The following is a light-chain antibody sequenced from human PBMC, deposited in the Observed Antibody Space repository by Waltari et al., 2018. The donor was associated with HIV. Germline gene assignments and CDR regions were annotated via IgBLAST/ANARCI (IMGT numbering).Light chain of an antibody. CDR3: QQYNNWPPWT. J-gene: IGKJ1*01. V-gene: IGKV3D-15*01. CDR1: QNVSSD. CDR2: GAV. Sequence: EVVMTQSPATLSVSPGERVTLSCRTSQNVSSDLAWLQQRPGQAPRLLIYGAVTTASGIPARISGSGSGTEFILTISRLQSEDVAVYYCQQYNNWPPWTFGQGTKV.